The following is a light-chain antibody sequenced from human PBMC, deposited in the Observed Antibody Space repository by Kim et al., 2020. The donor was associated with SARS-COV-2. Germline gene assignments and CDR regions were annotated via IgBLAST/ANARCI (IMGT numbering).Light chain of an antibody. V-gene: IGLV2-14*04. CDR2: AVT. Sequence: GDCSTIPCHGTSPDVGGYDYVSWYQQHPGKAPTLIIYAVTHRPSGVSNHFSASKSANTASLTISGLQAEDEADYYCSSYSSTNFAVFGGGTQLTVL. CDR3: SSYSSTNFAV. CDR1: SPDVGGYDY. J-gene: IGLJ2*01.